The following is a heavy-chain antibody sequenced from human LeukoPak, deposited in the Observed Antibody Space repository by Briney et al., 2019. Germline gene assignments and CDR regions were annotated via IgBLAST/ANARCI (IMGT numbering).Heavy chain of an antibody. V-gene: IGHV4-59*12. CDR1: GASISSYF. CDR3: AIKSITMVRGVIIRGWFDP. Sequence: SETLSLTCTVSGASISSYFWNWIRQSPGKGLEWIAYIYYRGSTNYNPSLESRITTSVDTSKNQFSLKLSSVTAADTAVYYCAIKSITMVRGVIIRGWFDPWGQGTLVTVSS. J-gene: IGHJ5*02. CDR2: IYYRGST. D-gene: IGHD3-10*01.